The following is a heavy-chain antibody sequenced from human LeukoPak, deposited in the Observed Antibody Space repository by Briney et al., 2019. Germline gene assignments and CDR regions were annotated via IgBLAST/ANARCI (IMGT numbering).Heavy chain of an antibody. D-gene: IGHD2-15*01. CDR2: INHSGST. J-gene: IGHJ4*02. V-gene: IGHV4-34*01. CDR3: ARGPSSNSIVVVVAAAPFDY. CDR1: GGSFSGYY. Sequence: SETLSLTCAVYGGSFSGYYWSWIRQPPGKGLEWIGEINHSGSTNYNPSLKSRATISVDTSKNQFSLKLSSVTAADTAVYYCARGPSSNSIVVVVAAAPFDYWGQGTLVTVSS.